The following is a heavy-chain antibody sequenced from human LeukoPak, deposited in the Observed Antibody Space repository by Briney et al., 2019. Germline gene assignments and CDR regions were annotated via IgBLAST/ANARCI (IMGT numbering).Heavy chain of an antibody. Sequence: PGGSLRLSCAASGFTVSSNYMSWVRQAPGKGLEWVSVIYSGDRTNYADSVKGRFTISRGNSKNTLYLQMNSLRAEDTAVYYCARNNDYGEPYDYWGQGTLVTVSS. CDR1: GFTVSSNY. D-gene: IGHD4-17*01. CDR3: ARNNDYGEPYDY. V-gene: IGHV3-66*01. CDR2: IYSGDRT. J-gene: IGHJ4*02.